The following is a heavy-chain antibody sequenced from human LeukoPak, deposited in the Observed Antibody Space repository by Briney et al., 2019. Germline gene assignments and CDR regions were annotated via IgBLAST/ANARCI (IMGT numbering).Heavy chain of an antibody. J-gene: IGHJ4*02. V-gene: IGHV5-51*01. CDR1: GYSFTSYW. CDR2: IYPGDSDT. D-gene: IGHD3-10*01. CDR3: ARHTTYYYGSGSYDMDY. Sequence: GESRKISCKGSGYSFTSYWIGWVRQMPGKGLEWMGIIYPGDSDTRYSPSFQGQVTISADKSISTAYLQWSSLKASDTAMYYCARHTTYYYGSGSYDMDYWGQGTLVTVSS.